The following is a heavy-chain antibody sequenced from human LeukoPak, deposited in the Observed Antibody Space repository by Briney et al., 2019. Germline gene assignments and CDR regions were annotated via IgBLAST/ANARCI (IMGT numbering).Heavy chain of an antibody. CDR1: GYSFTSYW. CDR2: IYPGDSDA. D-gene: IGHD1-7*01. CDR3: ARLTGTTTSPLDY. J-gene: IGHJ4*02. Sequence: GESLKISCKAFGYSFTSYWIGWVRQMPGKGLEWMGIIYPGDSDARYSPSFQGQVTISADKSIYTAYLQWSSLKASDTAMYYCARLTGTTTSPLDYWGQGTLVTVSS. V-gene: IGHV5-51*01.